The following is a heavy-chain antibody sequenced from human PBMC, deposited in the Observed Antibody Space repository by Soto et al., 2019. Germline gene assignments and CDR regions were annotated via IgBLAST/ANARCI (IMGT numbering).Heavy chain of an antibody. CDR2: ISSSSSYT. CDR1: GFTLSDYY. CDR3: ARPNDYSSSGAFDI. D-gene: IGHD4-4*01. J-gene: IGHJ3*02. Sequence: GVLRLSCAASGFTLSDYYMSLIRQAPGKGLEWVSYISSSSSYTNYADSVKGRFTISRDNAKNSLYLQMNSLRAEDTAVYYCARPNDYSSSGAFDIWGQGTMVTVSS. V-gene: IGHV3-11*06.